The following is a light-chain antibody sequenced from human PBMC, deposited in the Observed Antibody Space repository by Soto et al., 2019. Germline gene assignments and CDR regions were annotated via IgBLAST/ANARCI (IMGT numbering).Light chain of an antibody. CDR2: AVS. J-gene: IGLJ1*01. CDR1: SSDVGLYDY. V-gene: IGLV2-14*01. Sequence: SGLAQPASVSGSPGQSITISCTGTSSDVGLYDYVSWYQQHPGKAPQLMIYAVSNRPSGVSNRFSASKSGNTASLFISGLQAEDEADYYCSSYTSDSSYDFGSGTKVTVL. CDR3: SSYTSDSSYD.